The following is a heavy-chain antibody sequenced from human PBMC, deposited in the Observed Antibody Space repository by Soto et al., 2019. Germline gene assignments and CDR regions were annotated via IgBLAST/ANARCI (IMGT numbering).Heavy chain of an antibody. CDR3: ARWVGASNWFDP. Sequence: QVQLVQSGAEVKEPGASVKVSCNASGYTFIGYHIHWVRQAPGQGLEWMGWINTNSGGTNYAQKFQGWVTMTRDTSINTAYVELSRLRSDDTDVYYCARWVGASNWFDPWGQGTLVTVSS. J-gene: IGHJ5*02. V-gene: IGHV1-2*04. D-gene: IGHD1-26*01. CDR2: INTNSGGT. CDR1: GYTFIGYH.